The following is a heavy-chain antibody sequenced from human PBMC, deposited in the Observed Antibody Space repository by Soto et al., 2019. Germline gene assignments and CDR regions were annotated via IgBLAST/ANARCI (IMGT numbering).Heavy chain of an antibody. J-gene: IGHJ6*02. V-gene: IGHV3-30-3*01. CDR1: GFTFSSYA. Sequence: GGSLRLSCAASGFTFSSYAMHWVRQAPGKGLEWVAVISYDGSNKYYADSVKGRFTISRDNSKNTLYLQMNSLRAEDTAVYYCARAMRITIFGVVIYYYYGMDVWGQGTTVTVSS. CDR3: ARAMRITIFGVVIYYYYGMDV. CDR2: ISYDGSNK. D-gene: IGHD3-3*01.